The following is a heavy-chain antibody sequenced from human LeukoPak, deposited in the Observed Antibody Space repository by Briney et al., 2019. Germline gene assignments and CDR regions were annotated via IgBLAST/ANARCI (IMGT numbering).Heavy chain of an antibody. D-gene: IGHD3-16*01. Sequence: GGSLRLSCTVSGFTVSSDSMSWVRQAPGKGLEWVSFIYSGGSTHYSDSVKGRFTISRDNAKNSLFLQMNSLRAEDTAVYFCAKSTRAVMAMMDVWGKGTTVTVSS. J-gene: IGHJ6*04. CDR3: AKSTRAVMAMMDV. CDR2: IYSGGST. V-gene: IGHV3-53*01. CDR1: GFTVSSDS.